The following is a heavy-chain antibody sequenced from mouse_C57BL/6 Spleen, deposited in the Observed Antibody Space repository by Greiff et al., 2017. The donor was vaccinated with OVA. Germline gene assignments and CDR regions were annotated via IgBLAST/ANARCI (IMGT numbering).Heavy chain of an antibody. CDR3: TRSEVYYYGSSYDAMDY. CDR2: IYPGHSDT. Sequence: VQLQQSGTVLARPGASVKMSCKTSGYTFTSYWMHWVKQRPGQGLEWIGAIYPGHSDTSYNQKFKGKAKLTAVTSASTAYMELSSLTNEDSAVYYCTRSEVYYYGSSYDAMDYWGQGTSVTVSS. V-gene: IGHV1-5*01. CDR1: GYTFTSYW. D-gene: IGHD1-1*01. J-gene: IGHJ4*01.